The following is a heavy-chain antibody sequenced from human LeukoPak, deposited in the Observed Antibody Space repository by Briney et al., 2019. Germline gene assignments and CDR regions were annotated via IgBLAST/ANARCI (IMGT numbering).Heavy chain of an antibody. D-gene: IGHD3-16*01. CDR2: ISYHGNQK. CDR1: GFTFNKYG. Sequence: GRSLRLSCVASGFTFNKYGMHWVRQAPGKGLEWVAVISYHGNQKNYAESVQGRFTVSRDNSNNTLYLEVNSLRPEDTAVYYSAIPAWTWGAALGYWGQGTLVTVSS. CDR3: AIPAWTWGAALGY. V-gene: IGHV3-30*03. J-gene: IGHJ4*02.